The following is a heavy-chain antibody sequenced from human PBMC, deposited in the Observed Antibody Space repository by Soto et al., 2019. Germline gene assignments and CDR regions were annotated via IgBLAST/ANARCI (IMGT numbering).Heavy chain of an antibody. D-gene: IGHD5-12*01. CDR1: GGSISSYY. J-gene: IGHJ4*02. CDR3: STTSRGGYYSGGHDY. CDR2: IYYSGST. Sequence: PSETLSLTCTVSGGSISSYYWSWIRQPPGKGLEWIGYIYYSGSTNYNPSLKSRVTISVDTSKNQFSLKLSSVTAADAAVLYCSTTSRGGYYSGGHDYWGQGTLVTVSS. V-gene: IGHV4-59*01.